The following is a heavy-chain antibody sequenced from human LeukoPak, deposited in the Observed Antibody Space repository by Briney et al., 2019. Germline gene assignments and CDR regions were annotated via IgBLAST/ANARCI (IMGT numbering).Heavy chain of an antibody. CDR1: GFSISPYW. CDR3: ARDWAA. CDR2: IKQDATEK. Sequence: GGSLRLSCTASGFSISPYWMSWVRQAPGKGLEWVANIKQDATEKYYLGSVEGRFTISRDNAKNSLFLQMNSLRVEDTAVYYCARDWAAWGQGVLVTASS. D-gene: IGHD3-16*01. V-gene: IGHV3-7*01. J-gene: IGHJ5*02.